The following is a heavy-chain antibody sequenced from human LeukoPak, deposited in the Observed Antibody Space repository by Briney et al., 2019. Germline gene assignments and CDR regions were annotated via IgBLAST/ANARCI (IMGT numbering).Heavy chain of an antibody. J-gene: IGHJ4*02. V-gene: IGHV3-66*01. Sequence: GGSLTLSCAASGFTVSSNYMSWVRQAPGKGLEWVSVIYTGGTTYHADSVKGRFTISRDNSKNTLFLQMNSLRAEDTAVYYCASIFYWGQGTLVTVSS. CDR3: ASIFY. CDR1: GFTVSSNY. CDR2: IYTGGTT.